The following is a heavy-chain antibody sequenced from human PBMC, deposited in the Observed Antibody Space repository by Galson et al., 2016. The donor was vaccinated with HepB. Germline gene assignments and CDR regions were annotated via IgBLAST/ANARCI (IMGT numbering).Heavy chain of an antibody. D-gene: IGHD4-23*01. CDR2: LSYSGST. J-gene: IGHJ4*02. CDR1: DVSISSSSYF. Sequence: ETLSLTCSVSDVSISSSSYFWGWIRQPPGKGLEWIGSLSYSGSTYYNPSLKSRVTISVDTSRNQFSLKLSTVTAADTAVYYCARRPIPYGGIGRVPPLTFDYWGQGTLVSVSS. CDR3: ARRPIPYGGIGRVPPLTFDY. V-gene: IGHV4-39*01.